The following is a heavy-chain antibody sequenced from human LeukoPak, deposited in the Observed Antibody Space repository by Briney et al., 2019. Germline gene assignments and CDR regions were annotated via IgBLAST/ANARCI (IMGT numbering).Heavy chain of an antibody. D-gene: IGHD4-17*01. V-gene: IGHV3-23*01. CDR3: AKVPTTVAIKNWFDP. J-gene: IGHJ5*02. CDR1: GFTFTSFT. CDR2: ISGTGGNT. Sequence: GGSLRLSCAASGFTFTSFTMSWVRQTPGKGLEWVSSISGTGGNTYYADSVKGRFTISRDNSRNTLYLQMNSLRAEDTAVYYCAKVPTTVAIKNWFDPWGQGTLVTVSS.